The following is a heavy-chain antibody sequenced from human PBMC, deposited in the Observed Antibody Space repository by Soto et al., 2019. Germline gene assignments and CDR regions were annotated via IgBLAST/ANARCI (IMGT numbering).Heavy chain of an antibody. CDR2: IYYSGST. J-gene: IGHJ4*02. Sequence: SETLSLTCTVSGGSISSYYWSWIRQPPGKGLEWIGYIYYSGSTNYNPSLKSRVTISVDTSKNQFSLKLSSVTAADTAVYYCARGEYHDILTGINYWGQGTLVTVSS. CDR3: ARGEYHDILTGINY. V-gene: IGHV4-59*01. D-gene: IGHD3-9*01. CDR1: GGSISSYY.